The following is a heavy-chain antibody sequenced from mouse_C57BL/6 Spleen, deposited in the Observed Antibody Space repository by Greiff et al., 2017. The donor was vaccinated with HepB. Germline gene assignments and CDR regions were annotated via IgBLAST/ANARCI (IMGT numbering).Heavy chain of an antibody. CDR1: GYAFSSSW. J-gene: IGHJ4*01. CDR2: IYPGDGDT. D-gene: IGHD5-1*01. Sequence: VQLQQSGPELVKPGASVKISCKASGYAFSSSWMNWVKQRPGKGLEWIGRIYPGDGDTNYNGKFKGKATLTADKSSSTAYMQLSSLTSEDSAVYFCARSGSTYRGGAMDYWGQGTSVTVSS. CDR3: ARSGSTYRGGAMDY. V-gene: IGHV1-82*01.